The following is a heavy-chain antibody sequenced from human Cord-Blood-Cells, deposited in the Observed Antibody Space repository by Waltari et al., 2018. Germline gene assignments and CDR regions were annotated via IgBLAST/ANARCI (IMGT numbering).Heavy chain of an antibody. CDR1: GGTLRSLA. Sequence: QVQLVQSGAEVKKPGPSVKVLCKASGGTLRSLAISWVRQAPGQGLEWMGGMIPIFGTANYAQKFQGIVTIPADESTSTAYMELSSLRSEDTAVYYCARGRGGYDYNYWGQGTLVTVSS. D-gene: IGHD5-12*01. CDR3: ARGRGGYDYNY. J-gene: IGHJ4*02. CDR2: MIPIFGTA. V-gene: IGHV1-69*01.